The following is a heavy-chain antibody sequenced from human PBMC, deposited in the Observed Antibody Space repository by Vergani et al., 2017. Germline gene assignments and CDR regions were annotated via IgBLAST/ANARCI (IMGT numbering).Heavy chain of an antibody. D-gene: IGHD1-1*01. V-gene: IGHV5-51*01. CDR2: IYPADSDT. J-gene: IGHJ4*02. Sequence: EVELVQSGPEMRKPGASLKISCKGSESSFGNYWIGWVRQLPGKGLEWMGIIYPADSDTRYSPSFQGQVTISADKSISTAVLQWDSLKASDTALYYCAGHTTDTDSWGPGTRVIVSS. CDR3: AGHTTDTDS. CDR1: ESSFGNYW.